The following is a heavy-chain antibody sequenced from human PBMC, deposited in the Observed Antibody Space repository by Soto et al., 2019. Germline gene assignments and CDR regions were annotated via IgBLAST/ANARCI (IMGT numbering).Heavy chain of an antibody. CDR3: ARDNGITGTIGY. Sequence: ASGKVSCKASGYTVTSYGISWVRQAPGQGLEKMGWISAYNGNTNYAEKLQGRVTMTTDTSTSTAYMALRSLRSDDTAVYYCARDNGITGTIGYWGQGTLVTVSS. D-gene: IGHD1-7*01. CDR1: GYTVTSYG. V-gene: IGHV1-18*01. CDR2: ISAYNGNT. J-gene: IGHJ4*02.